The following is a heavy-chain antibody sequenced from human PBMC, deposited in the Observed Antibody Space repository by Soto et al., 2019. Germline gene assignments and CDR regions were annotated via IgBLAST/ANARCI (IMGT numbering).Heavy chain of an antibody. Sequence: SVKVSCKASGGTFSSYAISWVRQAPGQGLEWMGGIIPIFGTANYAQKFQGRVTITADESTSTAYMELSSLRSEDTAVYYCARGVVARLGYYGMDVWRQGTTVTVSS. V-gene: IGHV1-69*13. CDR1: GGTFSSYA. CDR2: IIPIFGTA. J-gene: IGHJ6*02. CDR3: ARGVVARLGYYGMDV. D-gene: IGHD2-15*01.